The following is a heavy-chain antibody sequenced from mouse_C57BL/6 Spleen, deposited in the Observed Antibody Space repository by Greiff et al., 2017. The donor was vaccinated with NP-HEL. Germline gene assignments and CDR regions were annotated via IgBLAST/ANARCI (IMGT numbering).Heavy chain of an antibody. CDR1: GYTFTSYW. Sequence: QVHVKQPGAELVKPGASVKLSCKASGYTFTSYWMHWVKQRPGRGLEWIGRIDPTSGGTKYNEKFKSKATLTVDKPSSTAYMQLSSLTSEDSAVYYCATTVGAYAMDYWGQGTSVTVSS. V-gene: IGHV1-72*01. D-gene: IGHD1-1*01. J-gene: IGHJ4*01. CDR3: ATTVGAYAMDY. CDR2: IDPTSGGT.